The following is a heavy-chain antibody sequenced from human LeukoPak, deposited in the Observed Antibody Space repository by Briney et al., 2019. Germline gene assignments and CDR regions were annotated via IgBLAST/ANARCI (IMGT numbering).Heavy chain of an antibody. CDR1: GFTFTIYW. J-gene: IGHJ4*02. V-gene: IGHV3-7*01. D-gene: IGHD1-1*01. CDR3: ARVGTAGFDY. Sequence: GGSLRLSCAASGFTFTIYWMSWVRRAPGKGLEWVANIKQDGSEKYYVDSVKGRFTISRDNAKNSLYLQMNSLRAEDTAVYYCARVGTAGFDYWGQGTLVTVSS. CDR2: IKQDGSEK.